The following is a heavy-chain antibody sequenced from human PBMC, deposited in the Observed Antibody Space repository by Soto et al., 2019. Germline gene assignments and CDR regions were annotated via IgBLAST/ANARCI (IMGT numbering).Heavy chain of an antibody. V-gene: IGHV2-5*02. Sequence: QITLKESGPTLVRPTQTLTLTCTFSGFSLSTRGVGVGWIRQTPGKAPEWLALIYWDDDKRYSPSLKSRLTVTQDTSKNPVVLTMTNMDPVDTGTYYCAHTSTAVTSFDYWGQGTLVTVSS. J-gene: IGHJ4*02. D-gene: IGHD4-17*01. CDR2: IYWDDDK. CDR1: GFSLSTRGVG. CDR3: AHTSTAVTSFDY.